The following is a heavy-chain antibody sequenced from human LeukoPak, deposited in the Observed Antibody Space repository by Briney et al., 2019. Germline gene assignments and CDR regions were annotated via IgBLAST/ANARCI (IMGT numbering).Heavy chain of an antibody. D-gene: IGHD3-22*01. V-gene: IGHV3-23*01. J-gene: IGHJ4*02. CDR1: GFTFSSYA. CDR3: AKSEKSFYDSSGHYY. Sequence: GGSLRLSCAASGFTFSSYAMSWVRQAPGKGLEWVSAISGSGGSTYYADSVKGRFTISRDNSKNTLYLQMNSLRAEDTAVYYCAKSEKSFYDSSGHYYWGQGTLVTVSS. CDR2: ISGSGGST.